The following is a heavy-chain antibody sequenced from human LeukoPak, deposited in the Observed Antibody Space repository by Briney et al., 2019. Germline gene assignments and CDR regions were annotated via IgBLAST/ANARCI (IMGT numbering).Heavy chain of an antibody. CDR2: ISDSGTT. CDR1: IESFSGYH. V-gene: IGHV4-34*01. Sequence: SETLSLTCAVYIESFSGYHWSWIRQTPGKGLEWIGEISDSGTTNINPSLRRRVSLSIDTSKNQFSLRLNSVTAADSAVYYCARGAIYCGGDCRSFDIWGQGTMLTVSS. CDR3: ARGAIYCGGDCRSFDI. D-gene: IGHD2-21*02. J-gene: IGHJ3*02.